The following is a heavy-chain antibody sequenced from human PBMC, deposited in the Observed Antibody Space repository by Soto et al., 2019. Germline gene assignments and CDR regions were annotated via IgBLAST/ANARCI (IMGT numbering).Heavy chain of an antibody. CDR3: TRATVLGYCSSTSCYSGYYYYGMDV. CDR1: GFTFSSYG. V-gene: IGHV3-30*03. D-gene: IGHD2-2*01. J-gene: IGHJ6*02. Sequence: PGGSLRLSCAASGFTFSSYGMHWVRQAPGKGLEWVAVISYDGSNKYYADSVKGRFTISRDNSKNTAYLQMNSLKTEDTAVYYCTRATVLGYCSSTSCYSGYYYYGMDVWGQGTTVTVSS. CDR2: ISYDGSNK.